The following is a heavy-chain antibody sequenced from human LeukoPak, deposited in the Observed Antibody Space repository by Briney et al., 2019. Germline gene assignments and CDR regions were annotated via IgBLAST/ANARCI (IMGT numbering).Heavy chain of an antibody. J-gene: IGHJ6*04. V-gene: IGHV3-7*01. CDR2: INEDGGGK. D-gene: IGHD2-2*01. CDR1: GFTFSSNW. Sequence: GGSLRLSCTASGFTFSSNWMTWVRQAPGKGLEWVANINEDGGGKYYVESVKGRFTISRDNARNSVHLELSNLRAEDKAVYYCATRRCSIAACRASSYRCFDFWGKGTTVIVSS. CDR3: ATRRCSIAACRASSYRCFDF.